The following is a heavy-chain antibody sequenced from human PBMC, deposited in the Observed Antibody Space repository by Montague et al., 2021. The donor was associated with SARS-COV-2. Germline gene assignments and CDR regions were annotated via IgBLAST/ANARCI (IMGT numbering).Heavy chain of an antibody. V-gene: IGHV4-34*01. CDR2: INHRRTA. CDR3: ARAGLAVFDF. Sequence: SETLSLTCAVSGGPFGDSYYWTWLRQTPGKTLEWIAEINHRRTAKCNSSLTNRVAISVDTSKREIYLNLTSVTDADTATYYCARAGLAVFDFWGQGSLV. CDR1: GGPFGDSYY. D-gene: IGHD6-19*01. J-gene: IGHJ4*02.